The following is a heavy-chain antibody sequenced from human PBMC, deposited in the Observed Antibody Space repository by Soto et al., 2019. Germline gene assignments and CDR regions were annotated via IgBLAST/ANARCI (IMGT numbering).Heavy chain of an antibody. V-gene: IGHV4-59*08. CDR1: GGSISSYY. CDR2: IYYSGTT. Sequence: ASETLSLTCTVSGGSISSYYWSWIRQPPGKGLEWIGYIYYSGTTNYNPSLKSRVTISIDTSKNQFSLKLSSVTAADTAVYYCARLPAAGGMIFDYWGQGTLVTVSS. D-gene: IGHD6-13*01. CDR3: ARLPAAGGMIFDY. J-gene: IGHJ4*02.